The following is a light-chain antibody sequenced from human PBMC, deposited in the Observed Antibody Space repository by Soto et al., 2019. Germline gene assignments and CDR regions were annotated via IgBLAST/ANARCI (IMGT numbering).Light chain of an antibody. V-gene: IGLV1-40*01. J-gene: IGLJ2*01. CDR1: SSNIGAGYD. Sequence: QSVLTQPPSVSGAPGQRVTISCTGSSSNIGAGYDVHWYQQLPGTAPKLLIYGNSNRPSGVPDRFSGSKSGTSASLAITGLQPEDEADYYCQPYDSSLNVVFGGGTKLTVL. CDR2: GNS. CDR3: QPYDSSLNVV.